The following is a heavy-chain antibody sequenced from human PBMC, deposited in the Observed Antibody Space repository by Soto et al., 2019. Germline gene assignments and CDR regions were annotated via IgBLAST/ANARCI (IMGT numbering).Heavy chain of an antibody. V-gene: IGHV3-11*06. Sequence: GGSLRLSCADPGFTFSYYYMIWIRQAPGKGLEWVSYISSSSSYTNYAGSVKGRFTISRDNAKNSLYLQMNSLRAEDTAVYYCARTRGYSYGRDAFDIWGQGTMVTVSS. CDR2: ISSSSSYT. CDR1: GFTFSYYY. CDR3: ARTRGYSYGRDAFDI. J-gene: IGHJ3*02. D-gene: IGHD5-18*01.